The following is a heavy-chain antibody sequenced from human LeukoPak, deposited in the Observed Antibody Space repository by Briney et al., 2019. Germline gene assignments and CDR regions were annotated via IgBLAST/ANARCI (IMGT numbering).Heavy chain of an antibody. V-gene: IGHV3-30*18. CDR2: ISYDGSNK. Sequence: GRSLRLSCAASGFTFSSYGMHWVRQAPGKGLEWVAVISYDGSNKYYADSVKGRFTISRDNSKNTLYLQMNSLRAGDTAVYYCAKEDSGCSGGSCYSEGVVVWGQGTLVTVSS. CDR1: GFTFSSYG. J-gene: IGHJ4*02. D-gene: IGHD2-15*01. CDR3: AKEDSGCSGGSCYSEGVVV.